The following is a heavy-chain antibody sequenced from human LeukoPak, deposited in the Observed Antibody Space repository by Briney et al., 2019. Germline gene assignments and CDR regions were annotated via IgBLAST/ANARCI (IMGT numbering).Heavy chain of an antibody. V-gene: IGHV3-48*01. CDR2: ISSSSSTI. CDR1: GFTFSSYS. Sequence: GGSLRLSCAASGFTFSSYSMNWVRQAPGKGLEWVSYISSSSSTIYYADSVKGRFTISRYNAKNSLYLQMNSLRAEDTAVYYCARGNPSFGGSYYNRWFDPWGQGTLVTVSS. J-gene: IGHJ5*02. D-gene: IGHD1-26*01. CDR3: ARGNPSFGGSYYNRWFDP.